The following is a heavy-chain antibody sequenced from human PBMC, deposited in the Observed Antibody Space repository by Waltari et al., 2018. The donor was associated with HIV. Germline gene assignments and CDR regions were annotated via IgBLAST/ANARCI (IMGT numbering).Heavy chain of an antibody. CDR3: ARDRGPRLSAGMDV. J-gene: IGHJ6*02. Sequence: EVQLVESGGGLVQPGGSLRLSCAASGFTFSSYWMSWVGPPPGKGLEWVANIKQDGSEKYYVDSVKGRFTISRDNAKNSLYLQMNSLRAEDTAVYYCARDRGPRLSAGMDVWGQGTTVTISS. V-gene: IGHV3-7*01. CDR1: GFTFSSYW. CDR2: IKQDGSEK.